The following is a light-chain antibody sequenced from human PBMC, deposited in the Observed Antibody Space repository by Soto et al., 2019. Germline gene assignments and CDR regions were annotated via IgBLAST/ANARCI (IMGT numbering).Light chain of an antibody. J-gene: IGLJ2*01. CDR2: DVN. CDR3: SSFTSYSTLV. V-gene: IGLV2-14*03. Sequence: QSASVSGSPGQSITISCTGTSRDVGGYSYVSWYQQHPGKAPKLMIYDVNNRPSGVSDRFSGSKSGNTASLTISGLQAEDESDYYCSSFTSYSTLVFGGGTKLTVL. CDR1: SRDVGGYSY.